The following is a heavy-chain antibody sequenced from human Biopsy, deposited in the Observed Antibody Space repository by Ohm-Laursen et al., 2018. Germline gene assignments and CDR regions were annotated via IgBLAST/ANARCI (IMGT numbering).Heavy chain of an antibody. V-gene: IGHV1-69*06. Sequence: SLVTLSCKASGGTFTNHAVGWVRQAPGQGLEWVGSSIPLFNTANYADKFQGRVTLTADKSTTTAYMELSSLRSEDTAIYYCARVPLGAYDDSGSYRAVEHWYFDLWGRGTLVTVSS. CDR3: ARVPLGAYDDSGSYRAVEHWYFDL. J-gene: IGHJ2*01. CDR2: SIPLFNTA. D-gene: IGHD3-22*01. CDR1: GGTFTNHA.